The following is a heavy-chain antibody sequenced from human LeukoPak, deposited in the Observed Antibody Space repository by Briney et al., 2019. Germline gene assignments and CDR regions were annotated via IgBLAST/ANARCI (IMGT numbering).Heavy chain of an antibody. CDR1: GYTFASYG. CDR3: ARANYGSGTRWLDP. V-gene: IGHV1-3*01. Sequence: ASVKVSCKASGYTFASYGIHWVRQAPGQGLEWMGWINAGYDNTKYSQNFQDRGTITRDTSASVVYMELSSLRSEDTAVYYCARANYGSGTRWLDPWGQGTLVIVSS. CDR2: INAGYDNT. D-gene: IGHD3-10*01. J-gene: IGHJ5*02.